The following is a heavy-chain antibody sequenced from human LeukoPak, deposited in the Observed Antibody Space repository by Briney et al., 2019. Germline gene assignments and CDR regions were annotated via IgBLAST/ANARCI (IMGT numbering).Heavy chain of an antibody. Sequence: SETLSLTCTVSGGSISSGDYYWSWIRQPPGKGLEWIGYIYYSGSTYYNPSLKSRVTISVDTSKNQFSLKLSSVTAADTAVYYCASDLGYCSSTSCYTLSCAFDIWGQGTMVTVSS. CDR1: GGSISSGDYY. V-gene: IGHV4-30-4*08. J-gene: IGHJ3*02. CDR3: ASDLGYCSSTSCYTLSCAFDI. CDR2: IYYSGST. D-gene: IGHD2-2*02.